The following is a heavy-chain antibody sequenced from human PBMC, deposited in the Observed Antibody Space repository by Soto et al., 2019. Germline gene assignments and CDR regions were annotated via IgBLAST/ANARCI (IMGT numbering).Heavy chain of an antibody. CDR1: GFTFSSYS. J-gene: IGHJ4*02. CDR2: ISSSSSTI. D-gene: IGHD3-3*01. V-gene: IGHV3-48*02. Sequence: PGGSLRLSCAASGFTFSSYSMNWVRQAPGKGLEWVSYISSSSSTIYYADSVKGRFTISRDNAKNSLYLQMNSLRDEDTAVYYCARVTPYYDFWSGYYRYFDYWGQGTLVTVSS. CDR3: ARVTPYYDFWSGYYRYFDY.